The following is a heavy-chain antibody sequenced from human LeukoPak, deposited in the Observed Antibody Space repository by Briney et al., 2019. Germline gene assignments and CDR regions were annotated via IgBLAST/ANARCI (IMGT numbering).Heavy chain of an antibody. Sequence: GGSLRLSCAASTFTVSSNYMTWVRQAPGKGLEWVSDLYSGDSTNYADSVKGRFTISRDNSKNTVHLQMNRLRAEDTAVYYCASGIGPDSSGWYRYWGQGTLVTVSS. CDR1: TFTVSSNY. D-gene: IGHD6-19*01. J-gene: IGHJ4*02. V-gene: IGHV3-66*01. CDR3: ASGIGPDSSGWYRY. CDR2: LYSGDST.